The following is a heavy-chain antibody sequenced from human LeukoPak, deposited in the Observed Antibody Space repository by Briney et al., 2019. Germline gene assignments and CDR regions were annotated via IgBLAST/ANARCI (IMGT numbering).Heavy chain of an antibody. CDR1: GGTFSSCA. J-gene: IGHJ6*02. CDR3: ARVGAAGLYYYYGMDV. CDR2: IIPILGIA. D-gene: IGHD6-13*01. V-gene: IGHV1-69*04. Sequence: SVKVSCKASGGTFSSCAISWVRQAPGQGLEWMGRIIPILGIANYVQKFQGRVTITADKSTSTAYMELSSLRSEDTAVYYCARVGAAGLYYYYGMDVWGQGTTVTVSS.